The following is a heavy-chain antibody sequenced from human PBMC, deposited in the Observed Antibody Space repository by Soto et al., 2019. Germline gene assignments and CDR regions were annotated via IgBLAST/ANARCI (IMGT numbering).Heavy chain of an antibody. J-gene: IGHJ3*02. CDR3: AARGSYYDSMADQYAFDI. CDR2: IVVGSGNT. V-gene: IGHV1-58*01. Sequence: ASVKVSCKASGFTFTSSAVQWVRQALGQRLEWIGWIVVGSGNTNYAQKFQERVTITRDMSTSTAYMELSSLRSEDTAVYYCAARGSYYDSMADQYAFDIWGQGTMVNVSS. D-gene: IGHD3-22*01. CDR1: GFTFTSSA.